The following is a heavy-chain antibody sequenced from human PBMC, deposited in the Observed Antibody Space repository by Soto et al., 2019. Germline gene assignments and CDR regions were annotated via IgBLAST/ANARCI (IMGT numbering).Heavy chain of an antibody. Sequence: QVQLVQSGAELRRPGSSVKVSCKASGGTFSSFGINWVRQAPGQGFEWLGGIIPVLDTPHYARPFQGRLTLTTDESTTTAYMELASLRSDDTAMYYCAILEAGGVSPEGIFYWGQGTLLTVSS. D-gene: IGHD3-16*01. J-gene: IGHJ4*02. CDR3: AILEAGGVSPEGIFY. CDR2: IIPVLDTP. CDR1: GGTFSSFG. V-gene: IGHV1-69*01.